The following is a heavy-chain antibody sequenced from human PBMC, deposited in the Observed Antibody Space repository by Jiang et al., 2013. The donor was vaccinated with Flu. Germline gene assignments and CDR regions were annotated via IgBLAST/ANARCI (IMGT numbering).Heavy chain of an antibody. CDR3: ARSNYDSSGSKRHYFGL. J-gene: IGHJ4*02. CDR2: IIPILGIA. V-gene: IGHV1-69*02. Sequence: AEVKKPGSSVKVSCKASGGTFSSYTISWVRQAPGQGLEWMGRIIPILGIANYAQKFQGRVTITADKSTSTAYMELSSLRSEDTAVYYCARSNYDSSGSKRHYFGLLGPGNPGHRLL. D-gene: IGHD3-22*01. CDR1: GGTFSSYT.